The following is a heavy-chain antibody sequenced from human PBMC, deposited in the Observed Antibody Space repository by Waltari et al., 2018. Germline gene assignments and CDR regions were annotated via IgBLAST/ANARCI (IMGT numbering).Heavy chain of an antibody. CDR3: ARDGGQQLIYYYYGMDV. J-gene: IGHJ6*02. Sequence: QVQLVDSGGGVVQPGRSLRLSCAASGFIFRNYAMHWVRQAPGKGLEGGAVISYDGSDKKYGDSVKGRFTISRDNFRNTMYLQMISLRADDTAVYYCARDGGQQLIYYYYGMDVWGQGTTVTVSS. CDR1: GFIFRNYA. D-gene: IGHD6-13*01. V-gene: IGHV3-30*01. CDR2: ISYDGSDK.